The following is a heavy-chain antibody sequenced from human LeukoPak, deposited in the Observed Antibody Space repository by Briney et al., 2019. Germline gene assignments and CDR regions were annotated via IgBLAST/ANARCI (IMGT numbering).Heavy chain of an antibody. CDR2: IYSGGST. CDR3: AREAFDI. Sequence: GGSLRLSCAASGFTFSSHAMSWVRQAPGKGLEWVSVIYSGGSTYYADSVKGRFTISRDNSKNTLYLQMNSLRAEDTAVYYCAREAFDIWGQGTMVTVSS. V-gene: IGHV3-66*01. CDR1: GFTFSSHA. J-gene: IGHJ3*02.